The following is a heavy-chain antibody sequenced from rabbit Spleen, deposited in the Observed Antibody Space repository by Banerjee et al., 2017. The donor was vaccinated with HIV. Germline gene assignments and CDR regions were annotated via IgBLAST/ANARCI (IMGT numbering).Heavy chain of an antibody. D-gene: IGHD1-1*01. V-gene: IGHV1S40*01. CDR2: IEGGSSGFS. CDR1: GFSFSTNSY. CDR3: ARDSGVDDWGSFDL. Sequence: QSLEESGGDLVKPGASLTLTCTASGFSFSTNSYMCWVRQAPGKGLEWIACIEGGSSGFSYFANWAKGRFTISKTSSTTVTLQMTSLTAADTATYFCARDSGVDDWGSFDLWGPGTLVTVS. J-gene: IGHJ4*01.